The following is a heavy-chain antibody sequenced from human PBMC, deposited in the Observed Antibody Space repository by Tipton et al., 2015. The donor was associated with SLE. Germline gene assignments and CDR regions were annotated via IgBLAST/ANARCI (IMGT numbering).Heavy chain of an antibody. Sequence: TLSLTCTVSGGSISSYYWSWIRQPPGKGLEWIGYIYTSGSTNYNPSLKSRVTISVDTSKNQFSLKLSSVTAADTAVYYCARPMDYAGYFQHWGQGTLVTVSS. CDR3: ARPMDYAGYFQH. CDR1: GGSISSYY. CDR2: IYTSGST. V-gene: IGHV4-4*08. J-gene: IGHJ1*01. D-gene: IGHD4-17*01.